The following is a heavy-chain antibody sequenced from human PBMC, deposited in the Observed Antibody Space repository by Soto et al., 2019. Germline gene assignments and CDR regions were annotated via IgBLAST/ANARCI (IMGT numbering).Heavy chain of an antibody. D-gene: IGHD2-15*01. Sequence: QVQLVQSGAEVKKPGASVKVSSEASGYNFITYDMSWVRQAPGRGPEWLGWISAYSGDTKYAQKLQDRVTMTTDMSTMTAYMELRSLRSDDTAIYYCARTPRGAGTFDYWGQGTLVTVSS. J-gene: IGHJ4*02. CDR1: GYNFITYD. CDR2: ISAYSGDT. V-gene: IGHV1-18*01. CDR3: ARTPRGAGTFDY.